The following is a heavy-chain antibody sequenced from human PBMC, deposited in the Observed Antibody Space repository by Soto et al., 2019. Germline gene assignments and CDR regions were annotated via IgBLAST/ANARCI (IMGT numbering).Heavy chain of an antibody. J-gene: IGHJ6*02. V-gene: IGHV1-24*01. CDR1: GYTLTELS. Sequence: ASVKVSCKVSGYTLTELSMHWVRQAPGKGLEWMGGFDPEDGETIYAQKFQGRVTMTEDTSTDTAYMELSSLRSEDTAVYYCATDLIAARPLYYYYGMDVWGQGTTVTVSS. D-gene: IGHD6-6*01. CDR3: ATDLIAARPLYYYYGMDV. CDR2: FDPEDGET.